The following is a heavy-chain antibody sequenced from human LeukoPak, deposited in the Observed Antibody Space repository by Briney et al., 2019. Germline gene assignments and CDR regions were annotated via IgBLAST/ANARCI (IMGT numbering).Heavy chain of an antibody. CDR3: AREVGIPFYFDY. CDR2: ISYDGSNK. Sequence: GGSLRLSCAASGFTFSSYAMHWVRQAPGKGLEWVAVISYDGSNKYYADSVKGRFTISRDNSKNTPYLQMNNLRAEDTAVYYCAREVGIPFYFDYWGQGTLVTVSS. D-gene: IGHD2-21*01. J-gene: IGHJ4*02. V-gene: IGHV3-30-3*01. CDR1: GFTFSSYA.